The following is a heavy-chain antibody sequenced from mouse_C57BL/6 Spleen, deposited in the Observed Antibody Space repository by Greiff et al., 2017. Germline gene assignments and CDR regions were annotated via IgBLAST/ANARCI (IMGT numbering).Heavy chain of an antibody. Sequence: QVQLQQPGAELVRPGSSVKLSCKASGYTFTSYWMDWVKQRPGQGLEWIGNIYPSDSETNYNQKFKDKATLTVDKSSSTAYMQLSSLASEASAVYYCAGRRDSNPDYWGQGTTLTVSS. D-gene: IGHD2-5*01. CDR3: AGRRDSNPDY. CDR2: IYPSDSET. V-gene: IGHV1-61*01. CDR1: GYTFTSYW. J-gene: IGHJ2*01.